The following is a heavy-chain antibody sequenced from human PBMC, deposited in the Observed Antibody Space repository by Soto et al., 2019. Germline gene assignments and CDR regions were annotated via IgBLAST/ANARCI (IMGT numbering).Heavy chain of an antibody. J-gene: IGHJ6*02. Sequence: GGSLRLSCAASGFTFSSHAMSWVRQAPGKGLEWVSAISGSGGSTYYADSVKGRFTISRDNSKNTLYLQMNSLRAEDTAVYYCAKDVRQWLVPYYYYGMDVWGQGTTVTVSS. CDR3: AKDVRQWLVPYYYYGMDV. D-gene: IGHD6-19*01. CDR1: GFTFSSHA. CDR2: ISGSGGST. V-gene: IGHV3-23*01.